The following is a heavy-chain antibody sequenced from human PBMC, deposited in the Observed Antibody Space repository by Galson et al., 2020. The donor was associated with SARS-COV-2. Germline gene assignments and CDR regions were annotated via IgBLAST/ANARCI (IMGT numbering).Heavy chain of an antibody. CDR1: DGYISRSSYS. CDR3: ARGALYCSSTSCLHFDY. CDR2: GST. J-gene: IGHJ4*02. Sequence: ETSETLSLTCTVSDGYISRSSYSWGWIRQPPGKGLEWIGGSTYYNPTLKPRATISVDTSKNQFSLKLSSVTAADTAVYYCARGALYCSSTSCLHFDYWGQGTLVTVSS. V-gene: IGHV4-39*01. D-gene: IGHD2-2*01.